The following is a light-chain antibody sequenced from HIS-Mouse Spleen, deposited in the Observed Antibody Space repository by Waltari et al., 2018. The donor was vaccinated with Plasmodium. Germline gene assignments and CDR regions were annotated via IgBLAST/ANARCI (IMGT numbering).Light chain of an antibody. CDR2: GAS. CDR1: QSVSSN. J-gene: IGKJ1*01. V-gene: IGKV3-15*01. Sequence: EIVMTQSPATLSVSPGERATLSCRASQSVSSNLAWYQQKPLQAPRLLIYGASTRATGIPARFSGSGSGTEFTLTISSMQSEDFAVYYCQQYNNWPRGTFGQGTKVEIK. CDR3: QQYNNWPRGT.